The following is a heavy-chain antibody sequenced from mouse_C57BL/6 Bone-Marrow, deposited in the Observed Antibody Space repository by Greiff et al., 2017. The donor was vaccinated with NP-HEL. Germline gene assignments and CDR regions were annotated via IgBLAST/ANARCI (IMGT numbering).Heavy chain of an antibody. J-gene: IGHJ2*01. CDR3: TTGCYDYGVDY. CDR1: GFNIKDDY. D-gene: IGHD2-4*01. CDR2: IDPENGDT. Sequence: DVQLQESGAELVRPGASVKLSCTASGFNIKDDYMHWVKQRPEQGLEWIGWIDPENGDTEYASKFQGKATITADTSSNTAYLQLSSLTSEDTAVYYCTTGCYDYGVDYWGQGTTLTVSS. V-gene: IGHV14-4*01.